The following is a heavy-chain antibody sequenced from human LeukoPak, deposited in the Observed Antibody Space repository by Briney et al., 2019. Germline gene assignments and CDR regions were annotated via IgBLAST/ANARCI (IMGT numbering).Heavy chain of an antibody. CDR2: ISSSSSYI. CDR1: GFTFSSYS. Sequence: GGSLRLSCAASGFTFSSYSMNWVRQAPGKGLEWVSSISSSSSYIYYADSVKGRFTISRDNAKNSLYLQMNSLRPEDTAVYYCAQDFWSFRDYWGQGTLVTVSS. D-gene: IGHD3-3*01. J-gene: IGHJ4*02. CDR3: AQDFWSFRDY. V-gene: IGHV3-21*01.